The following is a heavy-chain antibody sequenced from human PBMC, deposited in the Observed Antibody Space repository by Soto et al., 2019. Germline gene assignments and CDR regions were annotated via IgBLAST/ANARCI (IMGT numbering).Heavy chain of an antibody. D-gene: IGHD6-19*01. V-gene: IGHV4-59*01. CDR1: GGSISSYY. J-gene: IGHJ4*02. Sequence: SETLSLTCTVSGGSISSYYWSWIRQPPGKGLEWIGYIYYSGSTNYNPSLKSRVTISVDTSKNQFSLKLSSVTAADTAVYYCARGYSSLYSFDYWGQGTLVTVSS. CDR2: IYYSGST. CDR3: ARGYSSLYSFDY.